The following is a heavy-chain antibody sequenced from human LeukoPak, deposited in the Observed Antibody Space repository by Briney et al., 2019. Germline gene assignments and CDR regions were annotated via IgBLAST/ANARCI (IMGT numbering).Heavy chain of an antibody. J-gene: IGHJ4*02. V-gene: IGHV3-23*01. CDR3: AKRGVVIRVILVGFHKEANYFDS. CDR1: GITLSNYG. CDR2: ISDSGGRT. D-gene: IGHD3-22*01. Sequence: GGSLRLSCAVSGITLSNYGMSWVRQAPGKGLEWVAGISDSGGRTNYADSVKGRFTISRDNPKNTLYLQMNSLRAEDTAVYFCAKRGVVIRVILVGFHKEANYFDSWGQGVLVTVSS.